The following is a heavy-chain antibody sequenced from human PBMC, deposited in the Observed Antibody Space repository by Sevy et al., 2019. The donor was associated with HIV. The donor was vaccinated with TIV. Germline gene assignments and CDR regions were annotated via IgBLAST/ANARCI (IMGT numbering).Heavy chain of an antibody. J-gene: IGHJ6*03. CDR1: GGTFNSYA. D-gene: IGHD3-22*01. CDR2: IIPIFGTS. CDR3: ARGGRIIMIAHPNPYYDMDV. Sequence: ASVKVSCKASGGTFNSYAVTWVRQAPGQGLEWVGGIIPIFGTSNYARKFQGRVTISAVQSTNTAYMELSSLTSEDTGVYYCARGGRIIMIAHPNPYYDMDVWGTGTTVTVSS. V-gene: IGHV1-69*13.